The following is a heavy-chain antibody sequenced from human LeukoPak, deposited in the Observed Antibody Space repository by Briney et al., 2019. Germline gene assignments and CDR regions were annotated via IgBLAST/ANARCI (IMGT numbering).Heavy chain of an antibody. CDR2: FYPEDGET. CDR3: ATGKWFGELLPFDY. D-gene: IGHD3-10*01. Sequence: ASVKVSCKVSGYTLTELSMHWVRQAPGKGLEGMGGFYPEDGETIYAQKFQGRVTMTEDTSTDTAYMELSSLRSEDTAVYYCATGKWFGELLPFDYWGQGTLVTVS. J-gene: IGHJ4*02. CDR1: GYTLTELS. V-gene: IGHV1-24*01.